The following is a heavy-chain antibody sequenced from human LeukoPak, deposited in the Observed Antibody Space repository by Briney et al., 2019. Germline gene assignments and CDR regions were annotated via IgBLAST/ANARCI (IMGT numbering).Heavy chain of an antibody. J-gene: IGHJ5*02. V-gene: IGHV1-69*01. CDR1: GGTFISYA. CDR2: IIPIFGTA. Sequence: ASVTVSFKASGGTFISYAISWVRQAPGQGLEWMGGIIPIFGTANYAQKFQGRVTITADESTSTAYMELSSLRSEDTAVYYCARNQDYCSSTSCGGWFDPWGQGTLGTVSS. D-gene: IGHD2-2*01. CDR3: ARNQDYCSSTSCGGWFDP.